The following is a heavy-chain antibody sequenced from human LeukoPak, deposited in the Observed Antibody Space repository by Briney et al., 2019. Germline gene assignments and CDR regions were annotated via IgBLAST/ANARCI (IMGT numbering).Heavy chain of an antibody. CDR3: ARDIVVVVATNSAFDI. Sequence: SETLSLTCTVSGGSISSYYWSWIRQPPGKGLEWIGYIYYSGSTNYNPSFKSRVTISLDTSKNQFSLKLSSVTAADTAVYYCARDIVVVVATNSAFDIWGQGTMVTVSS. J-gene: IGHJ3*02. CDR2: IYYSGST. CDR1: GGSISSYY. V-gene: IGHV4-59*01. D-gene: IGHD2-15*01.